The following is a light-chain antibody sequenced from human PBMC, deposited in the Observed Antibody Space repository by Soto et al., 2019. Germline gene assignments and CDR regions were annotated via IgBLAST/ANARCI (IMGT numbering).Light chain of an antibody. J-gene: IGKJ4*01. CDR3: HQRYNWLT. CDR2: GAS. CDR1: QTVRNNY. Sequence: EFVLTQSPGTLSLSPGERATLSCRASQTVRNNYLAWYQQKPGQAPRLLIYGASKRATGVPARFSGSGSGTDFTLTISSLEPEDSAVYYCHQRYNWLTFGGGTKVDIK. V-gene: IGKV3-11*01.